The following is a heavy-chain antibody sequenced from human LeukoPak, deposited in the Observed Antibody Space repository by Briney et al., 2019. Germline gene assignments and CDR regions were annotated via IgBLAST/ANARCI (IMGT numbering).Heavy chain of an antibody. Sequence: ASVKVSCEASGYTFTGYYMHWVRQAPGQGLEWMGWINPNSGGTNYAQKFQGRVTMTRDTSISTAHMELSSLRSEDTAVYYCARDTEAYYDILTGDYYFDYWGQGTLVTVSS. J-gene: IGHJ4*02. CDR2: INPNSGGT. CDR1: GYTFTGYY. CDR3: ARDTEAYYDILTGDYYFDY. D-gene: IGHD3-9*01. V-gene: IGHV1-2*02.